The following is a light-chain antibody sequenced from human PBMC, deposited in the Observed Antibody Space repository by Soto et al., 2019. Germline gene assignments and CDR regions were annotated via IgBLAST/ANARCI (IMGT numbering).Light chain of an antibody. CDR2: DAS. CDR3: HQYASSHQA. J-gene: IGKJ1*01. CDR1: QSVSSY. V-gene: IGKV3-11*01. Sequence: EIVLTQSPATLSLSPGERATLSCRASQSVSSYLAWYQQKPGQAPRLLIYDASNRATGIPARFSGSGSGTDFTLTMSSLEPEDFEVYYCHQYASSHQAFGQGTKVHIX.